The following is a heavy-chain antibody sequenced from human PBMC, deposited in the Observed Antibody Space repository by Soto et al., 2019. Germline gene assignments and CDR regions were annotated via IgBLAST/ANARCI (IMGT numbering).Heavy chain of an antibody. V-gene: IGHV1-24*01. Sequence: ASVKVSCKVSGYTLTELSMHWVRQAPGKGLEWMGGFDPEDGETIYAQKFQGRVTMTEDTSTDTAYMELSSLRSEDTAVYYCATGAYYYGSENYYFDSWGQGTLVTVSS. D-gene: IGHD3-10*01. CDR3: ATGAYYYGSENYYFDS. J-gene: IGHJ4*02. CDR2: FDPEDGET. CDR1: GYTLTELS.